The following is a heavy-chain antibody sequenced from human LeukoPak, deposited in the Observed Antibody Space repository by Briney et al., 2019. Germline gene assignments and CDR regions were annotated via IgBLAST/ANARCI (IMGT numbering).Heavy chain of an antibody. V-gene: IGHV1-18*01. D-gene: IGHD2-8*01. Sequence: GASVKVSCKASGYTFINYGISWLRQAPGQGLEWLGWITTYNGNTNYAQKLQGRASMTTDTSTSTAYMELRSLRSDDTAVYYCARSPRGAVVRFDYWGQGTLVAVSS. CDR3: ARSPRGAVVRFDY. CDR2: ITTYNGNT. CDR1: GYTFINYG. J-gene: IGHJ4*02.